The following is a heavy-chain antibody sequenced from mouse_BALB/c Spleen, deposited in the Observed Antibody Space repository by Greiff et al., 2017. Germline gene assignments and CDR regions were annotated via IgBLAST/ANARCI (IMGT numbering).Heavy chain of an antibody. J-gene: IGHJ2*01. CDR1: GFTFTDYY. D-gene: IGHD2-10*01. V-gene: IGHV7-3*02. CDR2: IRNKANGYTT. Sequence: EVKLMESGGGLVHPGGSLRLSCATSGFTFTDYYMTWVRQPPGKALEWLGFIRNKANGYTTEYSASVKGRFTISRDISQSILYLQMNTLRAEDSATYYCARDMGGLLWDYWGQGTTLTVSS. CDR3: ARDMGGLLWDY.